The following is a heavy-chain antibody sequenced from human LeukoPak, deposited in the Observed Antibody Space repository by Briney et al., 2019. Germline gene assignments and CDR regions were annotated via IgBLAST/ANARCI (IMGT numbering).Heavy chain of an antibody. CDR3: ARGPSPYSSSFFYY. V-gene: IGHV4-34*01. Sequence: SETLSLTCAVYGGSFSGYYWSWIRQPPGKGLEWIGEINHSGSTNYNPSLKSRVTISVDTSKNQFSLKLSSVTAADTAVYYCARGPSPYSSSFFYYWGQGTLVTVSS. CDR2: INHSGST. J-gene: IGHJ4*02. CDR1: GGSFSGYY. D-gene: IGHD6-13*01.